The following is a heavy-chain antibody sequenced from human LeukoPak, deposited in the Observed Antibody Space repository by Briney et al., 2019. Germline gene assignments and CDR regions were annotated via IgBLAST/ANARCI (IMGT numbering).Heavy chain of an antibody. CDR1: GFTFSSYS. CDR3: ARGATVRTPPLDY. V-gene: IGHV3-21*01. Sequence: PEGSLRLSCAASGFTFSSYSMNWVRQAPGRGLEWVSSIGSSSSYIYYADSVKGRFSISRDNAKNSLYLQMNSLRAEDTAVYYCARGATVRTPPLDYWGQGTLVTVSS. J-gene: IGHJ4*02. D-gene: IGHD4-23*01. CDR2: IGSSSSYI.